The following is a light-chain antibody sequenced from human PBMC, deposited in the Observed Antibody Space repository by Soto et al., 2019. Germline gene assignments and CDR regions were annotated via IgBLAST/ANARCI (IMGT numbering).Light chain of an antibody. Sequence: QSVLTQPPSASGTPGQRVTISCSGSTSNIGSSYVYWYQQLPGTAPRLLIYTNNQRPSGVPDRFSGSKSGTSASLAISGLRSEDEADYYCAAWDDNLSGPLFGGGTKLTV. V-gene: IGLV1-47*01. CDR3: AAWDDNLSGPL. CDR2: TNN. CDR1: TSNIGSSY. J-gene: IGLJ2*01.